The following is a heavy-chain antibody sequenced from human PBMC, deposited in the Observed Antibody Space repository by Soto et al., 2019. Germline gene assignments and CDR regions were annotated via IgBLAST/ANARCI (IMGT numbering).Heavy chain of an antibody. J-gene: IGHJ6*02. CDR3: AKGHRWLTGGTYYTGMDV. D-gene: IGHD5-12*01. CDR2: ISGSGGST. CDR1: GVTFSSYA. Sequence: GGSLRLSCAASGVTFSSYAMSWVRQAPGKGLEWVSAISGSGGSTYYADSVKGRFTISRDNSKNTLYLQMNSLRAEDTAVYYCAKGHRWLTGGTYYTGMDVWGQGTRVT. V-gene: IGHV3-23*01.